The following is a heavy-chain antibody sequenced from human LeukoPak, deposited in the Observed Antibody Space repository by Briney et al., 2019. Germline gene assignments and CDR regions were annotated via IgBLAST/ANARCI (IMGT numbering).Heavy chain of an antibody. CDR1: GGSISSSSYY. J-gene: IGHJ4*02. CDR2: IYYSGST. D-gene: IGHD2-21*02. Sequence: PSETLSLTCTVSGGSISSSSYYWGWIRQPPGKGLEWIGSIYYSGSTYYNPSLKSRVTISVDTSKNQFFLRLSSVTAADTAVYYCASTCGGDCLGFGYWGQGTLVTVSS. V-gene: IGHV4-39*07. CDR3: ASTCGGDCLGFGY.